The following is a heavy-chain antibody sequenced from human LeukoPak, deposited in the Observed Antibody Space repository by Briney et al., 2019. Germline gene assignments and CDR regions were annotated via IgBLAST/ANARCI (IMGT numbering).Heavy chain of an antibody. J-gene: IGHJ3*02. D-gene: IGHD4-17*01. Sequence: ASVKVSCKASGYTFTGYYMHWVRQAPGQGLEWMGWINPNSDGTNYAQKFQGRVTMTRDTSISTAYMELSRLRSDDTAVYYCAREGKYGALDAFDIWGQGTMVTVSS. CDR2: INPNSDGT. CDR1: GYTFTGYY. V-gene: IGHV1-2*02. CDR3: AREGKYGALDAFDI.